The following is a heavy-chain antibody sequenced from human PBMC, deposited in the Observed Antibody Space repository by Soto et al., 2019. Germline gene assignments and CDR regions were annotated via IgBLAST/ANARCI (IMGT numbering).Heavy chain of an antibody. CDR1: GGTFSSYA. D-gene: IGHD2-15*01. J-gene: IGHJ6*02. CDR2: IIPIFRTA. Sequence: QVQLVQSGAEVKKPGSSVKVSCKASGGTFSSYAISWVRQAPGQGLEWMGGIIPIFRTADYAQKFQGRVTITAXEXPSTAYMGLSSLRSEDTAVYYCASVETQRYYYGMDVWGQGTTVTVSS. V-gene: IGHV1-69*12. CDR3: ASVETQRYYYGMDV.